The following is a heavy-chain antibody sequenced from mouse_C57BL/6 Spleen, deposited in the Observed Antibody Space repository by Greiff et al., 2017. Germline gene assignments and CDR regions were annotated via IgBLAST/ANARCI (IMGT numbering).Heavy chain of an antibody. Sequence: VQLQQSGAELVRPGASVKLSCKASGYTFTDYYINWVKQRPGQGLEWIARIYPGSGNTYYNEKFKGKATLTAEKSSNTAYMQLSSLTSEDSAVYFCARSDYGSSYYAMDYWGQGTSVTVSS. D-gene: IGHD1-1*01. CDR2: IYPGSGNT. J-gene: IGHJ4*01. CDR1: GYTFTDYY. CDR3: ARSDYGSSYYAMDY. V-gene: IGHV1-76*01.